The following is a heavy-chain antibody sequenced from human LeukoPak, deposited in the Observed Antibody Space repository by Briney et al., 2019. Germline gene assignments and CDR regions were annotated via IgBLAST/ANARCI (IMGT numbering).Heavy chain of an antibody. V-gene: IGHV1-69*05. CDR2: IIPIFGTA. Sequence: ASVTVSCKASGGTFSSYAISWVRQAPGQGLEWMGGIIPIFGTANYAQKFQGRVTITTDESTSTAYMELSSLRSEDTAVYYCARVSGSYSQFDYWGQGTLVTVSS. J-gene: IGHJ4*02. CDR3: ARVSGSYSQFDY. CDR1: GGTFSSYA. D-gene: IGHD1-26*01.